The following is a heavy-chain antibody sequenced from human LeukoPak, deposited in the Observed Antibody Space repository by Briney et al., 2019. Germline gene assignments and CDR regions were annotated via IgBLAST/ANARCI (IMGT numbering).Heavy chain of an antibody. CDR3: ARALDGYDFWSGYVY. Sequence: PGGSLRLSCAASGFTFDDYGMSWVRQAPGKGLEWVSGINWNGGSTGYADSVKGRFTISRDNAKNSLYLQMNSLRAEDTAVYYCARALDGYDFWSGYVYWGQGTLVTVSS. V-gene: IGHV3-20*04. CDR2: INWNGGST. J-gene: IGHJ4*02. D-gene: IGHD3-3*01. CDR1: GFTFDDYG.